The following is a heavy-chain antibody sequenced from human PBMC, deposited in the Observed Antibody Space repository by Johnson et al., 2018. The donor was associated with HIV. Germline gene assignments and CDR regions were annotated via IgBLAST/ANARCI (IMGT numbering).Heavy chain of an antibody. J-gene: IGHJ3*02. CDR1: GFTFSSYA. V-gene: IGHV3-30-3*01. CDR3: AKDKGTVMFYAFDI. CDR2: ISYDGSNK. D-gene: IGHD5-18*01. Sequence: QVQLVESGGGVVRPGGSLRLSCAASGFTFSSYAMHWVRQAPGKGLEWVAVISYDGSNKYYGDSVKGRFTISRDNSKNTLYLQMNSLRAEDTALYYCAKDKGTVMFYAFDIWGQGTMVTVSS.